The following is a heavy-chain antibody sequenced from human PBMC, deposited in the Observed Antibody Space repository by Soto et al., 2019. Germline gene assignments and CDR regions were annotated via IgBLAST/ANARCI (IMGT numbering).Heavy chain of an antibody. V-gene: IGHV3-30*03. Sequence: QVQLVESGGGVVQPGRSLRLSCAASGFTFSSYAMHWVRQPPGRGLEWVTFISDDGSHEYYADSMKGRFSISRDNSKNTLYLQMNSLRIEDTAVYYCAMDRWVLTLATTLSGLDYWGQGTLVTVSS. CDR3: AMDRWVLTLATTLSGLDY. CDR2: ISDDGSHE. CDR1: GFTFSSYA. D-gene: IGHD1-26*01. J-gene: IGHJ4*02.